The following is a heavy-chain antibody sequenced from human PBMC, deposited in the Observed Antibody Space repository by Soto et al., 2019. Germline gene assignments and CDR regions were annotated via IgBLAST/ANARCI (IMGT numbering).Heavy chain of an antibody. CDR3: ARDLSKGGSGYYSVPNWFDP. D-gene: IGHD3-22*01. J-gene: IGHJ5*02. CDR2: IIPIFGTA. CDR1: GGTFSSYA. Sequence: SVKVSCKASGGTFSSYAISWVRQAPGQGLEWMGGIIPIFGTANYAQKFQGRVTITADESTSTAYMELSSLRSEDTAVYYCARDLSKGGSGYYSVPNWFDPWGQGTLVT. V-gene: IGHV1-69*13.